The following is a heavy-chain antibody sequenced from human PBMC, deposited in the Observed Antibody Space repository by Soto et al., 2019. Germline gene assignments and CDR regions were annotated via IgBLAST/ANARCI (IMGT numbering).Heavy chain of an antibody. CDR1: GDSISTYY. Sequence: SETLSLTCTVSGDSISTYYWSWIRQPPGKGLEWIGHIYYSGNTDYNPSVKSRVTISVDTSKNQFSLKLRSVTAADTAVYYCARMGTYYYYYVDVWGKGTTVTV. V-gene: IGHV4-59*01. J-gene: IGHJ6*03. CDR2: IYYSGNT. CDR3: ARMGTYYYYYVDV.